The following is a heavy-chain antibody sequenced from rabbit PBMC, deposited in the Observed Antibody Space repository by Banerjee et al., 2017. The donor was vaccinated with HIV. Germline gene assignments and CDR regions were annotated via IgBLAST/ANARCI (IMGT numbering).Heavy chain of an antibody. CDR2: INTSSGNT. CDR3: ARDLAGVIGWNFNF. Sequence: QSLEESGGDLVKPGASLTLTCAASGFSFSSSWICWVRQAPGKGLERIACINTSSGNTVYASWAKGRFTISKTSSTTVTLQMTSLTAADTATYFCARDLAGVIGWNFNFWGPGTLVTVS. D-gene: IGHD4-1*01. CDR1: GFSFSSSW. J-gene: IGHJ4*01. V-gene: IGHV1S40*01.